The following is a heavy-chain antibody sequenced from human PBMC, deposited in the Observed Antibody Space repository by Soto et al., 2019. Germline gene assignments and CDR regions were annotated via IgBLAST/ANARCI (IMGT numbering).Heavy chain of an antibody. Sequence: QVQLVESGGGVVQPGRSLRLSCAASGFTFSSYGMHWVRQAPGKGLEWVALIWFDGSDKYYTESVKGRFTISRDNSKSTLYLQMNSLRAEDTAVYYCAKETHSSGYGSYFDYWGQGTLVTVSS. J-gene: IGHJ4*02. CDR3: AKETHSSGYGSYFDY. V-gene: IGHV3-33*06. CDR2: IWFDGSDK. D-gene: IGHD3-22*01. CDR1: GFTFSSYG.